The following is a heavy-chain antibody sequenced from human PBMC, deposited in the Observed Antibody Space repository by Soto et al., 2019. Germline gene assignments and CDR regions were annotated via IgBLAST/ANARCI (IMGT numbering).Heavy chain of an antibody. CDR2: ISAYNGNT. CDR1: GYTFTSYG. V-gene: IGHV1-18*01. Sequence: ASVKVSCKASGYTFTSYGISWVRQAPGQGLEWMGWISAYNGNTNYAQKLQGRVTMTTDTSTSTAYMELRSLGSDDTAVYYCARRGSEDPYDFWSGSKASYYYYYYMDVWGKGTTVTVSS. D-gene: IGHD3-3*01. J-gene: IGHJ6*03. CDR3: ARRGSEDPYDFWSGSKASYYYYYYMDV.